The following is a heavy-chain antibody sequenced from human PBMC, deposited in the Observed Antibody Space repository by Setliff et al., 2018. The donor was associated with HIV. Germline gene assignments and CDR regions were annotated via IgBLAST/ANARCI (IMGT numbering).Heavy chain of an antibody. CDR1: GYTFTAYG. D-gene: IGHD6-6*01. CDR2: ISTYSDET. J-gene: IGHJ4*02. V-gene: IGHV1-18*01. CDR3: ARDNVQQLGGY. Sequence: ASVKVSCKPSGYTFTAYGLSWVRQAPGQGLEWMGWISTYSDETSYAQKLQGRVTMTTDTSTSTAYMELRSLRSDDTAVYYCARDNVQQLGGYWGQGTLVTVSS.